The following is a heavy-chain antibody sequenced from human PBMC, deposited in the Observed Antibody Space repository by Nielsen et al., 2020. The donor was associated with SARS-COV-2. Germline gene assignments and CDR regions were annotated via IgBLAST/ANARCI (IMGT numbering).Heavy chain of an antibody. Sequence: PGKGLEWVAVISYDGSNKYYADSVKGRFTISRDNSKNTLYLQMNSLRAEDTAVYYCARGPYCSSTSCFHHYYYYGMDVWGQGTTVTVSS. V-gene: IGHV3-30-3*01. CDR2: ISYDGSNK. CDR3: ARGPYCSSTSCFHHYYYYGMDV. D-gene: IGHD2-2*01. J-gene: IGHJ6*02.